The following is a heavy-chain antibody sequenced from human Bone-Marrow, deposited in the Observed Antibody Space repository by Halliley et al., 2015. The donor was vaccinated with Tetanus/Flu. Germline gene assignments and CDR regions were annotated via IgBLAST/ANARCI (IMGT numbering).Heavy chain of an antibody. CDR2: ISLNSGGT. V-gene: IGHV1-2*02. J-gene: IGHJ4*02. Sequence: GWISLNSGGTDYAQKFQGRVTMTRDTSISTAYMELSRLTSDDTAVYYCARDRAGSAWTSADFWGQGTQVTVAS. D-gene: IGHD6-25*01. CDR3: ARDRAGSAWTSADF.